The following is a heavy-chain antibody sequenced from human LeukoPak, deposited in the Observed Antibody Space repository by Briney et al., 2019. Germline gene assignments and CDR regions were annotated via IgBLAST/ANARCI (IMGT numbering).Heavy chain of an antibody. CDR1: GFTFSSYA. J-gene: IGHJ6*02. Sequence: GGSLRLSCAASGFTFSSYAMHWVRQAPGRGLEWVAVIWYDGSNKYYADSVKGRFTISRDNSKNTLYLQMNSLRAEDTAVYYCARRLRLGELSPYYGMDVWGQGTTVTVSS. CDR2: IWYDGSNK. CDR3: ARRLRLGELSPYYGMDV. V-gene: IGHV3-33*08. D-gene: IGHD3-16*02.